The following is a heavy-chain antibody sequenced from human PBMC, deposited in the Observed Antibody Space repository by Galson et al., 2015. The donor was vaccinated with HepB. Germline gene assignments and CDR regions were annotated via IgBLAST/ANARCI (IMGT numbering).Heavy chain of an antibody. CDR1: GDSVSGNSAA. J-gene: IGHJ3*02. CDR2: TYYRSKWYN. V-gene: IGHV6-1*01. CDR3: ARDLEGYDSSGFVAFDI. D-gene: IGHD3-22*01. Sequence: CAISGDSVSGNSAAWNWIRQSPSRGLEWLGRTYYRSKWYNDYAVSVKSRITINPDTSKNQFSLQLNSVTPEDTAVYYCARDLEGYDSSGFVAFDIWGQGTMVTVSS.